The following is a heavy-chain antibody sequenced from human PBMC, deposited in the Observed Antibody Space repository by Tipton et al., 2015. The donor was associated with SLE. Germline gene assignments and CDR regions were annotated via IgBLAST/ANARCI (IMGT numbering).Heavy chain of an antibody. CDR2: FSYSGST. D-gene: IGHD4-17*01. CDR3: ARDYGPGNWFDP. V-gene: IGHV4-39*07. J-gene: IGHJ5*02. Sequence: TLSLTCTVSGGSISSCSCYWGWIRQPPGKGLEWIGTFSYSGSTYYNPSLKSRVTISVDTSKNQFSLKLSSVTAADTAVYYCARDYGPGNWFDPWGQGTLVTVSS. CDR1: GGSISSCSCY.